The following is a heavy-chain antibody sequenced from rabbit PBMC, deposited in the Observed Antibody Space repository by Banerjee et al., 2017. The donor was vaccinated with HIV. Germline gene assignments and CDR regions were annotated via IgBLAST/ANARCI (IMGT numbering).Heavy chain of an antibody. Sequence: QSLEESGGDLVKPGASLTLTCTASGFSFSSTYFMCWVRQAPGKGLEWIGCIYTGSGSTYYASWAKGRFTISKTSSTTVTLQMTSLTAADTATYFCARSTSGDYFPSYFNLWGPGTLVTVS. CDR1: GFSFSSTYF. CDR2: IYTGSGST. V-gene: IGHV1S40*01. D-gene: IGHD2-1*01. CDR3: ARSTSGDYFPSYFNL. J-gene: IGHJ4*01.